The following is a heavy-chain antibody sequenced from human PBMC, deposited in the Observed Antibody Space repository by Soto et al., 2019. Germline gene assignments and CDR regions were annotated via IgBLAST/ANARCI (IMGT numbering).Heavy chain of an antibody. D-gene: IGHD5-12*01. J-gene: IGHJ6*02. CDR1: GFTFSSYG. V-gene: IGHV3-33*01. CDR3: ARRGYRGYGMDV. CDR2: IWYDGSNK. Sequence: GGSLRLSCAASGFTFSSYGMHWVRQAPGKGLEWVAVIWYDGSNKYYADSVKGRFTISRDNSKNTLYLQMNSLRAEDTAVYYCARRGYRGYGMDVWRQGTTVTVSS.